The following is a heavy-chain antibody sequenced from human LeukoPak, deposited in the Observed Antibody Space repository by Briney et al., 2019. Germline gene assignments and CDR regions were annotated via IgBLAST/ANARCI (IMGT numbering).Heavy chain of an antibody. CDR3: AKDRTMIVVPPSDY. D-gene: IGHD3-22*01. CDR2: ISGSGGST. Sequence: GGSARLPCAASGFTFSNYWMSWVRQAPGKGLEWVSAISGSGGSTYYADSVKGRFTISRDNSKNTLYLQMNSLRAEDTAVYYCAKDRTMIVVPPSDYWGQGTLVTVSS. J-gene: IGHJ4*02. V-gene: IGHV3-23*01. CDR1: GFTFSNYW.